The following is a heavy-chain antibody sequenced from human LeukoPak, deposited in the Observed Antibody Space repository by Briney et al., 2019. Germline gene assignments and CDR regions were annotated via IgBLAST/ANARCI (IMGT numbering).Heavy chain of an antibody. CDR3: AREGNSSSWYVGLDY. V-gene: IGHV3-30*14. Sequence: GGSLRLSCAASGFTFSSYAMHWVRQAPGKGLEWVAVISYGGGKTYYADSVKGRFTISSDNSKNTLYLQMNSLRAEDTAVYYCAREGNSSSWYVGLDYWGQGTLVTVSS. CDR1: GFTFSSYA. CDR2: ISYGGGKT. J-gene: IGHJ4*02. D-gene: IGHD6-13*01.